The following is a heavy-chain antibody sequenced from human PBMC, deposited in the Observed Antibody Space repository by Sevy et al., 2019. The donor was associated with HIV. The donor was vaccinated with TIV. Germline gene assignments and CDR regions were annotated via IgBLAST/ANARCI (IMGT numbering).Heavy chain of an antibody. CDR1: GFTFSSSA. Sequence: ASVKVSCKASGFTFSSSAVQWVRQARGQRLEWIGWIVVGSDNRNYAQKFQERVTITRDMSTSTVYMELSSLRSEDKAVYYCAADPLGSSGSYFDYWGQGTLVTVSS. CDR3: AADPLGSSGSYFDY. J-gene: IGHJ4*02. V-gene: IGHV1-58*01. D-gene: IGHD3-22*01. CDR2: IVVGSDNR.